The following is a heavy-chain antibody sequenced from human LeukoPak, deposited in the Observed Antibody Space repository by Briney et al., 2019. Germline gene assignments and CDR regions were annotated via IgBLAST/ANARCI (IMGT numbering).Heavy chain of an antibody. V-gene: IGHV4-59*01. CDR3: ARKTTGTMSPYFDY. CDR1: GGSISNYY. CDR2: IYYSGST. D-gene: IGHD1-1*01. J-gene: IGHJ4*02. Sequence: SETLSLTCTVSGGSISNYYWSWIRQPPGKGLEWIGYIYYSGSTNYNHSLKSRVTISVDTSRNQFSLKLSSVTAADTAVYYCARKTTGTMSPYFDYWGQGTLVTVSS.